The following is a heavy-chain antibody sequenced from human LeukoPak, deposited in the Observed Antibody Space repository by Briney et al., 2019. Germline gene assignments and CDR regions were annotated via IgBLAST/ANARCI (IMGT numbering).Heavy chain of an antibody. J-gene: IGHJ4*02. CDR2: INPSGGST. Sequence: GASVKVSCKASGYTFTSYYMHWVRQAPGQGLEWMGIINPSGGSTSYAQKFQGRVTMTRDTSTSTVYMELSSLRSEDTAVYYCARGVVPAAMRPAIDYWGQGTLVTVSS. CDR1: GYTFTSYY. CDR3: ARGVVPAAMRPAIDY. D-gene: IGHD2-2*01. V-gene: IGHV1-46*01.